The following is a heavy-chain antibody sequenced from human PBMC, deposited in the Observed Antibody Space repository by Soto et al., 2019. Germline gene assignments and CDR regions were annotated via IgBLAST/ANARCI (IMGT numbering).Heavy chain of an antibody. D-gene: IGHD5-18*01. J-gene: IGHJ4*02. Sequence: QVQLVESGGGVVQPGRSLRLSCAASGFTFSSYGMHWVRQAPGKGLEWVAVIWYDGSNKYYADSVKGRFTISRDNSKNTLYLQVNSLRAEDTAVYYCGRDLEGTATYYFDYWGPGTLVTVSS. CDR2: IWYDGSNK. V-gene: IGHV3-33*01. CDR1: GFTFSSYG. CDR3: GRDLEGTATYYFDY.